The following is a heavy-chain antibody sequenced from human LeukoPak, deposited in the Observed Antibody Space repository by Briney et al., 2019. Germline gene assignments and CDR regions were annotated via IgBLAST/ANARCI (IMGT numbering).Heavy chain of an antibody. CDR1: GGSINGYY. Sequence: SETLSLTCTVSGGSINGYYWSWIRQSPGKGLESLGYIYYTGSTNYNPSLKSRVTMSVDTSRNQFFLRLSSVTAADTAVYYCARGSHRPSDAFDIWGQGTMVTVSS. D-gene: IGHD1-26*01. CDR3: ARGSHRPSDAFDI. J-gene: IGHJ3*02. CDR2: IYYTGST. V-gene: IGHV4-59*01.